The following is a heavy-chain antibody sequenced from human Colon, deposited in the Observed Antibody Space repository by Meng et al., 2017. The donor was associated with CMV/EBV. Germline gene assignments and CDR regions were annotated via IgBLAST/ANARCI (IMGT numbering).Heavy chain of an antibody. D-gene: IGHD2-15*01. CDR1: GDSISGYF. J-gene: IGHJ6*02. V-gene: IGHV4-59*01. CDR3: AREGRRGTSLPPYFHYYGVDV. CDR2: VYYSGTT. Sequence: GSLRLSCTVSGDSISGYFWSWIRQPPGKGLEWIGYVYYSGTTNYNPSLKSRLTISLDTSKNQFSLKLNSVTAADTAVYYCAREGRRGTSLPPYFHYYGVDVWGQGTTVTVSS.